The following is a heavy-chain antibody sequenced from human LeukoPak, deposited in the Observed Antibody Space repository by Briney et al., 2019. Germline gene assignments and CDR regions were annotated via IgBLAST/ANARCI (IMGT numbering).Heavy chain of an antibody. D-gene: IGHD6-13*01. V-gene: IGHV3-21*01. CDR1: GFTFSSYS. Sequence: PGGSLRLSCAASGFTFSSYSMNWVRQAPGKGLEWVSSISSSSSYIYYADSVKGRFTISRDNAKNSLCLQMNSLRAEDTAVYYCGLIAAAYNWFDPWGQGTLVTVSS. J-gene: IGHJ5*02. CDR3: GLIAAAYNWFDP. CDR2: ISSSSSYI.